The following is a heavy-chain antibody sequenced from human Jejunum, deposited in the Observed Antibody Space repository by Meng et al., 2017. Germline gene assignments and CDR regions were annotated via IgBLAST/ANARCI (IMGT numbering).Heavy chain of an antibody. D-gene: IGHD3-16*01. CDR2: INPYSGGT. V-gene: IGHV1-2*02. CDR1: GYTLTGYY. J-gene: IGHJ5*02. CDR3: ARGPGRYAAVPGSMVDL. Sequence: ASVKVSCKASGYTLTGYYVHWVRQAPGQGLEWMGWINPYSGGTKFAQKFQGRATLTRDTSINTAYMDLRSLTSDDTAVYYCARGPGRYAAVPGSMVDLWGQGTLVNGYS.